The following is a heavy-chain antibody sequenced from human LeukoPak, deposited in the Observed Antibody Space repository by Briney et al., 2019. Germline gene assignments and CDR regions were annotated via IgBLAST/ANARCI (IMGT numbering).Heavy chain of an antibody. CDR2: ISSSGSTI. J-gene: IGHJ4*02. Sequence: GGSLRLSCAAPGFTFSSYEMNWFRQAPGKGLEWVSYISSSGSTIYYADSVKGRFTISRDNAKNSLYLQMNSLRAEDTAVYYCASGDGYNLDYWGQGTLVTVSS. D-gene: IGHD5-24*01. CDR3: ASGDGYNLDY. V-gene: IGHV3-48*03. CDR1: GFTFSSYE.